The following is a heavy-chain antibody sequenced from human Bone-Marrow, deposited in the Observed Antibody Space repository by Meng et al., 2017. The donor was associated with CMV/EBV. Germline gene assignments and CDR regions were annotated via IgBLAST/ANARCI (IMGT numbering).Heavy chain of an antibody. CDR2: INPSSGGT. CDR1: GYTFTAYY. J-gene: IGHJ4*02. Sequence: ASVKVSCKASGYTFTAYYMHWLRQAPGQGLEWMGWINPSSGGTSYAQKYQGRVTMTTDTSISTAYMELSNLTSDDTAVFYCASSRYSSRLYDFWGQGTLVTVSS. V-gene: IGHV1-2*02. D-gene: IGHD6-13*01. CDR3: ASSRYSSRLYDF.